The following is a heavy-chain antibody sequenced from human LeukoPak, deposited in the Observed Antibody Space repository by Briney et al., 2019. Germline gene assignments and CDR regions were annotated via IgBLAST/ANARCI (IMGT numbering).Heavy chain of an antibody. CDR2: ISAYNGNT. Sequence: ASVKVSCKASGYTFTSYGISWVRQAPGQGLEWMGWISAYNGNTNYAQKLQGRVTMTTDTSTSTAYMELRSLRSDDTAVYYCARARGRGSYEIWFDPWGQGTLVTVSS. CDR1: GYTFTSYG. D-gene: IGHD1-26*01. J-gene: IGHJ5*02. CDR3: ARARGRGSYEIWFDP. V-gene: IGHV1-18*01.